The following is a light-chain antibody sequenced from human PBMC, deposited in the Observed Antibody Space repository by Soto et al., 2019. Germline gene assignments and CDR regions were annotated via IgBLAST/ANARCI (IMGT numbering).Light chain of an antibody. V-gene: IGLV2-14*01. CDR3: SSYTGGSTYV. CDR2: DVS. J-gene: IGLJ1*01. CDR1: SSDIGGYKY. Sequence: SLLTQPAPPSGAPGQAITISCPGTSSDIGGYKYVSWHQQHPGKAPKLMIYDVSNRPSGVSNRFSGSKSGNTATLTISGLQGEDEAEYYCSSYTGGSTYVFGTGTKVTVL.